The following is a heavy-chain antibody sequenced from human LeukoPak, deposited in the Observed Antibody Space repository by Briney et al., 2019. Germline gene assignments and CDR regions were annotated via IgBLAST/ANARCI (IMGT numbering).Heavy chain of an antibody. D-gene: IGHD2-15*01. V-gene: IGHV3-33*06. CDR2: IWYDGSNK. Sequence: GGSLRLSCAASGFTFSSYGMHWVRQAPGKGLEWVAVIWYDGSNKYYADSVKGRFTISRDNSKNTLYLQMNSLRAEDTAVYYCAKSGTYCSGGSCYRDDASDIWGQGTMVTVSS. CDR3: AKSGTYCSGGSCYRDDASDI. CDR1: GFTFSSYG. J-gene: IGHJ3*02.